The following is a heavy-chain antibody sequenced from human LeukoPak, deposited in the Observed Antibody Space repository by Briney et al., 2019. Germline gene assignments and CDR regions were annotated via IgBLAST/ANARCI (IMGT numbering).Heavy chain of an antibody. CDR2: ISGSGGST. CDR1: GFTFSTSA. V-gene: IGHV3-23*01. Sequence: GGSLRLSCAASGFTFSTSAMTWVRQAPGKGLEWVSTISGSGGSTYSVDSVQGRFTISRDNSKNTLYLQMNSLRAEDTAVYYCAKDRTTGAHFDYWGQGTLVTVSS. D-gene: IGHD1-1*01. J-gene: IGHJ4*02. CDR3: AKDRTTGAHFDY.